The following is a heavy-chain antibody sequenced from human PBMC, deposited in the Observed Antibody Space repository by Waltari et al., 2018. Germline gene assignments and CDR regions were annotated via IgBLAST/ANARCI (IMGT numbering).Heavy chain of an antibody. CDR3: ARNRSPSSGFDY. D-gene: IGHD3-10*01. CDR2: IIPIFGTA. J-gene: IGHJ4*02. CDR1: EDSVSFSA. V-gene: IGHV1-69*05. Sequence: QVRRVQAGAEVKRSESSVKVSGKAAEDSVSFSAASWVRQAPGQGLEWMGGIIPIFGTATYAQKFQGTVTITTDESTSTAYMELSSLRSEDTAVYYCARNRSPSSGFDYWGQGTLVTVSS.